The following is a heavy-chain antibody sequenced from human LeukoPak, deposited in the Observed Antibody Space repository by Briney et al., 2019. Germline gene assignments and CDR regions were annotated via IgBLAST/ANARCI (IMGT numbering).Heavy chain of an antibody. CDR1: GGSFSGYY. V-gene: IGHV4-34*01. J-gene: IGHJ3*02. Sequence: PSETLSPTCAVYGGSFSGYYWSWIRQPPGKGLEWIGEINHSGSTNYNPSLKSRVTISVDPSKNQFSLKLSSVTAADTAVYYCARGRPDAFDIWGQGTMVTVSS. CDR3: ARGRPDAFDI. CDR2: INHSGST.